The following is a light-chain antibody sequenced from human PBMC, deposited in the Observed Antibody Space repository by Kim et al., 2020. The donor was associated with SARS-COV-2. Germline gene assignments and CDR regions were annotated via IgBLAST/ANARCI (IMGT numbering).Light chain of an antibody. CDR3: NSRDTNDIVL. J-gene: IGLJ2*01. CDR1: SLRSYY. CDR2: GKN. V-gene: IGLV3-19*01. Sequence: SSELTQDPAVSVALGQTVRITCQGDSLRSYYATWYQQKPGQAPILLIYGKNNRPSGIPDRFSGSSSGNTASLTITGTQVGDEADYYCNSRDTNDIVLFGG.